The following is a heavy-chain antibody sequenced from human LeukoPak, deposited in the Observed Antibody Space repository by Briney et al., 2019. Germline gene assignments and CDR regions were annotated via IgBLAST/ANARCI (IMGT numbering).Heavy chain of an antibody. CDR2: IYSGGST. J-gene: IGHJ6*02. V-gene: IGHV3-66*01. CDR3: AREEAVPAAPTYYYYGMDV. CDR1: GLTVSSNY. D-gene: IGHD2-2*01. Sequence: GGSLRLSCAASGLTVSSNYMSWVRQAPGKGLEWVSVIYSGGSTYYADSVKGRFTISRDNSKNTLYLQMNSLRAEDTAVYYCAREEAVPAAPTYYYYGMDVWGQGTTVTVSS.